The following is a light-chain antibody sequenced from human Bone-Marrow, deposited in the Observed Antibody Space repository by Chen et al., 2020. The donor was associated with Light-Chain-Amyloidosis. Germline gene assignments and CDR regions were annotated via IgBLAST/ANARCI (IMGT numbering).Light chain of an antibody. Sequence: DIQMTQSPSTLSASVGDRVTITCRASHTISAWLAWYQQKPGKAPKVLIYQASSLESGVPSRFSGSGSGTEFTLTISSLQPDDFATYYCHQYKSFPWTFGQGTNVEMK. CDR2: QAS. J-gene: IGKJ1*01. CDR3: HQYKSFPWT. CDR1: HTISAW. V-gene: IGKV1-5*03.